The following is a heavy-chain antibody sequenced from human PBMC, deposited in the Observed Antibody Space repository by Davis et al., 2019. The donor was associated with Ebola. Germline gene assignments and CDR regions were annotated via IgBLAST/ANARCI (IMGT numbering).Heavy chain of an antibody. Sequence: GESLKISCAASGFTFSSYGMHWVRQAPGKGLEWVAIIKQDGSEKYYVDSVKGRFTISRDNAKNSLYLQMNSLRAEDTAVYYCAREGTIFGVVTSDYWGQGTLVTVSS. J-gene: IGHJ4*02. CDR2: IKQDGSEK. CDR1: GFTFSSYG. V-gene: IGHV3-7*01. D-gene: IGHD3-3*01. CDR3: AREGTIFGVVTSDY.